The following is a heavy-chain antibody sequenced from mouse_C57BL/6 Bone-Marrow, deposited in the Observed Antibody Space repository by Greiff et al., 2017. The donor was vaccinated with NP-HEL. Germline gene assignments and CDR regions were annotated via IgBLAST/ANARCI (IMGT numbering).Heavy chain of an antibody. CDR1: EYEFPSHD. J-gene: IGHJ1*03. CDR2: INSDGGST. CDR3: ARLAPYYYGSSYDWYFDV. Sequence: EVQGVESGGGLVQPGESLKLSCESNEYEFPSHDMSWVRKTPEKRLELVAAINSDGGSTYYPDTMERRFIISRDNTKKTLYLQMSSLRSEDTALYYCARLAPYYYGSSYDWYFDVWGTGTTVTVSS. V-gene: IGHV5-2*01. D-gene: IGHD1-1*01.